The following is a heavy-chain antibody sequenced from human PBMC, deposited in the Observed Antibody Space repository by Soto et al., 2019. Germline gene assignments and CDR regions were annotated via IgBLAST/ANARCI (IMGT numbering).Heavy chain of an antibody. CDR2: ISYDKSHK. V-gene: IGHV3-30*18. Sequence: QVQLVESGGGVVQPGKSLRLSCAASGFTLRSYVMHWVRQAPGKGLEWLAVISYDKSHKYYADSVKGRFTISRDTSKNAHYLQMYSLRAEDTAVYYGAKEMFPRPVLDSSSPGGDYWGQGTAVTVSS. CDR3: AKEMFPRPVLDSSSPGGDY. J-gene: IGHJ4*02. CDR1: GFTLRSYV. D-gene: IGHD6-6*01.